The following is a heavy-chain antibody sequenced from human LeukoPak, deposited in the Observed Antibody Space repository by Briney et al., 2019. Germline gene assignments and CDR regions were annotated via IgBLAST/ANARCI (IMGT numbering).Heavy chain of an antibody. V-gene: IGHV3-23*01. Sequence: GGSLRLSCAASGFTFSSYAMSWACQAPGQGQGWVSGSSSSGSGGNTYYADSVKGRFTISRDSSTNTLFLQMNTLGAEDTAIYYCAKDRTVGASSSYFDLWGRGTLVTVSS. D-gene: IGHD1-26*01. CDR1: GFTFSSYA. CDR3: AKDRTVGASSSYFDL. J-gene: IGHJ2*01. CDR2: SSSSGSGGNT.